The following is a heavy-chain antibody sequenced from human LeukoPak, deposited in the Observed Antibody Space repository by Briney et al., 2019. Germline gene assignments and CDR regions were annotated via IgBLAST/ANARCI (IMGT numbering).Heavy chain of an antibody. V-gene: IGHV4-61*02. CDR3: AREGAARNFDY. Sequence: SETLSLTCTVSGDSVSSGTYYWTWIRQPAGKGLEWIGRIYISGSTNFDPSLKSRVSISLDTSQNQFSLKLSSVTAADTAVYYCAREGAARNFDYWGQGILVTVSS. D-gene: IGHD6-6*01. CDR1: GDSVSSGTYY. CDR2: IYISGST. J-gene: IGHJ4*02.